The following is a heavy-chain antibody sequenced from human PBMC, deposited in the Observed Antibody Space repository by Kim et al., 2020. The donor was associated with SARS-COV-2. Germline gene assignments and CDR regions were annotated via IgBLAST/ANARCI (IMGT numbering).Heavy chain of an antibody. D-gene: IGHD3-10*01. V-gene: IGHV4-31*03. CDR3: ARDVGYYYGSGSYRDY. J-gene: IGHJ4*02. Sequence: SETLSLTCTVSGGSISSGGYYWSWIRQHPGKGLEWIGYIYYSASTYYNPSLKSRVTISVDTSKNQFSLKLSSVTAADTAVYYCARDVGYYYGSGSYRDYWDQGTLVTVSS. CDR1: GGSISSGGYY. CDR2: IYYSAST.